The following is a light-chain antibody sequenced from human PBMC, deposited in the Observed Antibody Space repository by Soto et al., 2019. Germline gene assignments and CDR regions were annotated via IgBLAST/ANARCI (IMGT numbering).Light chain of an antibody. CDR2: EVT. CDR1: SSDIGGHNY. V-gene: IGLV2-8*01. J-gene: IGLJ1*01. Sequence: QSVLTQPPSASGSPGQSVTISCTGTSSDIGGHNYVSWYQHHPGKAPKLIIYEVTKRPSGVPDRCSGSKSGNTASLTVSGLQTEDEADYYCSSYAGHNNYVFATGTKVTVL. CDR3: SSYAGHNNYV.